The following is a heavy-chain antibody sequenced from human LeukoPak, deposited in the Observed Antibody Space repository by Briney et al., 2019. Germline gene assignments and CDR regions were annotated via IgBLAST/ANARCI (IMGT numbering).Heavy chain of an antibody. CDR2: ISGVAGSR. V-gene: IGHV3-23*01. CDR3: AKGYYGGSATHFDS. D-gene: IGHD4-23*01. CDR1: GFTFSGYA. J-gene: IGHJ4*02. Sequence: GGSLRLSCAGTGFTFSGYAVTWVRQAPGKGLEWVSTISGVAGSRYYADSVKGRFTISRDNSKNTLYLQMNSLTAEDTALYYCAKGYYGGSATHFDSWGQGTLVTVSS.